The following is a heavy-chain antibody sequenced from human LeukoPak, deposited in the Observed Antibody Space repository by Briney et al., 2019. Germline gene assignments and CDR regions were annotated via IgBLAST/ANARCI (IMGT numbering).Heavy chain of an antibody. D-gene: IGHD3-3*01. J-gene: IGHJ4*02. CDR1: GFTFSNYW. CDR3: ARDGWRGYPTSCYDY. CDR2: IKQDGSER. V-gene: IGHV3-7*01. Sequence: GGSLRLSCAASGFTFSNYWMSWVRQAPGRGLEWVANIKQDGSERYYVDSVEGRFTVSRDNAKNSLYLQMNSLRAEDTAVYSGARDGWRGYPTSCYDYWGQGTLVTSPQ.